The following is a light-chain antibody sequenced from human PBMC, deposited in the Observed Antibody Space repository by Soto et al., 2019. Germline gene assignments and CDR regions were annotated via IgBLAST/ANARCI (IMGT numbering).Light chain of an antibody. CDR1: SSDVGSYNL. CDR2: EGS. V-gene: IGLV2-23*01. CDR3: CSYAGSSTHVL. Sequence: QSALTQPASVSGSPGQSITISCTGTSSDVGSYNLVSWYQQHPGKAPKLMIYEGSKRPSGVSNRFSGSKSGNTASLTISGLQAEEEADYYCCSYAGSSTHVLFGGGTKVTVL. J-gene: IGLJ2*01.